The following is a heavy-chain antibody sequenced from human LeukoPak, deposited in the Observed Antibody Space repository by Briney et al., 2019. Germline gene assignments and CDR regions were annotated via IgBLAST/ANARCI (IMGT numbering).Heavy chain of an antibody. CDR1: GGSISSYY. D-gene: IGHD3-9*01. V-gene: IGHV4-4*07. J-gene: IGHJ5*02. CDR2: IYTSGST. Sequence: PSETLSHTCTVSGGSISSYYWSWIRQPAGKGLEWIGRIYTSGSTNYNPSLKSRVTMSVDTSKNQFSLKLSSVTAADTAVYYCASHFDWLSGEFDPWGQGTLVTVSS. CDR3: ASHFDWLSGEFDP.